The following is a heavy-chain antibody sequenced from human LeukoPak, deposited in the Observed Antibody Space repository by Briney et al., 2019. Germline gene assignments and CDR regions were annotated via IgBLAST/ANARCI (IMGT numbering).Heavy chain of an antibody. J-gene: IGHJ2*01. Sequence: SETLSLTCTVSGYSISSGYYWGWIRQPPGKGLEWIGSIYHSGSTYYNPSLKSRVTISVDTSKKQFSLKLSSVTAADTAVYFCAREVAGRYFDLWGRGTLVTVSS. CDR1: GYSISSGYY. CDR3: AREVAGRYFDL. V-gene: IGHV4-38-2*02. CDR2: IYHSGST. D-gene: IGHD2-15*01.